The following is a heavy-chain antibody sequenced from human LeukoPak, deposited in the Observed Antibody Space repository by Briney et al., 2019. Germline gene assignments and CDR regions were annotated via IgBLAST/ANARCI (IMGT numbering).Heavy chain of an antibody. D-gene: IGHD3-10*01. CDR1: GFTFDDYG. J-gene: IGHJ4*02. V-gene: IGHV3-20*04. CDR3: ARAKGTMVRGASYFDY. CDR2: INWNGGST. Sequence: AGGSLRLSCAAPGFTFDDYGMSWVRHAPGKGLEWVSGINWNGGSTGYADSVKGRFTISRDNAKNSLYLQMNSLRAEDTALYYCARAKGTMVRGASYFDYWGQGTLVTVSS.